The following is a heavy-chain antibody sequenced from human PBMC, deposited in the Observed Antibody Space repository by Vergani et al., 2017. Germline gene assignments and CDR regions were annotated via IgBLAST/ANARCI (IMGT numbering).Heavy chain of an antibody. CDR1: GYTFTNYA. CDR3: VRTRSGSCTGGSCYSGWFDP. D-gene: IGHD2-15*01. J-gene: IGHJ5*02. CDR2: INSKSGNP. Sequence: QVQLVQSGSEVKKPGASVKVSCRASGYTFTNYALNWVRQAPGQGLEWMGWINSKSGNPTYAQGFKGRFVFSLDSSVSTSYLQINSLQPEDTAVYYCVRTRSGSCTGGSCYSGWFDPWGQGTLVTVSS. V-gene: IGHV7-4-1*02.